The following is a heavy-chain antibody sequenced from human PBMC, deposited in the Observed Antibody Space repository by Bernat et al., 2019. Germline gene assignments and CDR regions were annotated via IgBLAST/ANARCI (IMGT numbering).Heavy chain of an antibody. CDR1: EFTFSGHF. CDR2: TRDTP. D-gene: IGHD6-19*01. CDR3: LGWYYGMNV. J-gene: IGHJ6*02. Sequence: EMQLVQSGGGLVQPGGSLRLACAGSEFTFSGHFTDWVRQAPGKGLEWIGRTRDTPQYAASVKGRFSMSRDDPKNLLYLQMNSLKSEDTAVYYCLGWYYGMNVWGQGTTVTVS. V-gene: IGHV3-72*01.